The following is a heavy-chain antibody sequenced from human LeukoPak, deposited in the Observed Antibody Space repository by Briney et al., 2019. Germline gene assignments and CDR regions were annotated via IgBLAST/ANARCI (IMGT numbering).Heavy chain of an antibody. CDR3: ARGAKMATRGFDY. CDR1: GGSISSGGYY. Sequence: SETLSLTCTVSGGSISSGGYYRNWIRQHPGKGLEWIGYIYNSGRTHTKPSLKSRVTISVDTSKKQLSLKLRYVTAADTAVYYCARGAKMATRGFDYWGQGTLVTVSS. J-gene: IGHJ4*02. V-gene: IGHV4-31*03. CDR2: IYNSGRT. D-gene: IGHD5-24*01.